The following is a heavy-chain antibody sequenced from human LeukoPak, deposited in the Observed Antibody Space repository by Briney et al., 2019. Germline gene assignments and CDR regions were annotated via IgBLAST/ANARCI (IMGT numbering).Heavy chain of an antibody. V-gene: IGHV1-24*01. J-gene: IGHJ4*02. D-gene: IGHD2-21*02. CDR1: GYTLTELS. Sequence: ASVKVSCKVSGYTLTELSMHWVRQAPGKGLEWMGGFDPEDGETIYAQKFQGRVTMTEDTSTDTVYMELSSLRSEDTAVYYCARDHYHKIHSVMVTAPDYWGQGTLVIVSS. CDR3: ARDHYHKIHSVMVTAPDY. CDR2: FDPEDGET.